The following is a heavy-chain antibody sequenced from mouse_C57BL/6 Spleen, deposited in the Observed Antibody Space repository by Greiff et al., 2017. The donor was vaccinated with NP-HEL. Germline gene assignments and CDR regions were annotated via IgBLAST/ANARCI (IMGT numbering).Heavy chain of an antibody. CDR3: ARPIYYYGSSPFAY. J-gene: IGHJ3*01. CDR1: GFTFSSYG. CDR2: ISSGGSYT. D-gene: IGHD1-1*01. Sequence: EVKLMESGGDLVKPGGSLKLSCAASGFTFSSYGMSWVRQTPDKRLEWVATISSGGSYTYYPDSVKGRFTIARDNAKNTLYLQMSSLKSEDTAMYYCARPIYYYGSSPFAYWGQGTLVTVSA. V-gene: IGHV5-6*01.